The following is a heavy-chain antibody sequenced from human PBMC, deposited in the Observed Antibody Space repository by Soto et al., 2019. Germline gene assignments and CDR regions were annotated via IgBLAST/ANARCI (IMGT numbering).Heavy chain of an antibody. CDR3: ARAPSDKYYYGSGSPNGMDV. CDR2: IGTAGDT. V-gene: IGHV3-13*01. Sequence: SLRLSCAASGFTFSSYDMHWVRQATGKGLEWVSAIGTAGDTYYPGSVKGRFTISRENAKNSLYLQMNSLRAEDTAVYYCARAPSDKYYYGSGSPNGMDVWGQGTTVTVSS. CDR1: GFTFSSYD. D-gene: IGHD3-10*01. J-gene: IGHJ6*02.